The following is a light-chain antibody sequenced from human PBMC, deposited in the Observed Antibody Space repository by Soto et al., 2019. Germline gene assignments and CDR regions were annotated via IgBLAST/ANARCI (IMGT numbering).Light chain of an antibody. Sequence: QSALTQPASVSGSPGQSITISCTGTSSDVGNYNYVSWYQQHPGKAPKLMIYEVSNRPSGVSNRFSGSKSGNTASLTISGLQAEDEADYYCQSYDSSLSGFYVFGTGTKLTVL. J-gene: IGLJ1*01. V-gene: IGLV2-14*01. CDR2: EVS. CDR1: SSDVGNYNY. CDR3: QSYDSSLSGFYV.